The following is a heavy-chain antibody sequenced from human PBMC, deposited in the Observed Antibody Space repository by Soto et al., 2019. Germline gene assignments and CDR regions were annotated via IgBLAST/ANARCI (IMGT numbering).Heavy chain of an antibody. J-gene: IGHJ5*02. CDR2: IYWDDDK. CDR3: AHSLIGYYYDSSGSNWFDP. V-gene: IGHV2-5*02. CDR1: GFSLSTSGVG. Sequence: QITWKESGPTLVKPTQTLTLTCTFSGFSLSTSGVGVGWIRQPPGKALEWLALIYWDDDKRYSPSLTSRLTSTKDNSKNQVVLTLTNMDPVDTATYYCAHSLIGYYYDSSGSNWFDPWGQGTLVTVSS. D-gene: IGHD3-22*01.